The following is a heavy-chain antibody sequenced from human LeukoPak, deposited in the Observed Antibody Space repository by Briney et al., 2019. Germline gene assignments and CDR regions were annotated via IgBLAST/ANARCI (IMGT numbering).Heavy chain of an antibody. J-gene: IGHJ4*02. V-gene: IGHV4-4*07. CDR3: ARATEVGALWY. CDR1: GGSISTHY. Sequence: SETLSLTCTVSGGSISTHYCNWVRQPAGKGLEWIGRIYTSGSTNYNPSLKSRVTMSVDTSKNQFSLKLSSVTAADTAVYYCARATEVGALWYWGQGTLVTVSS. CDR2: IYTSGST. D-gene: IGHD1-26*01.